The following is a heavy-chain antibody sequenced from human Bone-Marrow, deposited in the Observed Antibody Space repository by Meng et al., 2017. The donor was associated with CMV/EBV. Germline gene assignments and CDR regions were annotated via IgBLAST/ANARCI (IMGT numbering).Heavy chain of an antibody. CDR2: IYYSGST. CDR3: ARRGAVASVDY. D-gene: IGHD6-19*01. J-gene: IGHJ4*02. CDR1: GGSISSYY. Sequence: SETLCLTCTVPGGSISSYYWSWIRQPPGKGLEWIGYIYYSGSTNYNPSLKSRVTISVDTSKNQFSLNLSPVTAADTAVYYCARRGAVASVDYWGQGTLVAVSS. V-gene: IGHV4-59*01.